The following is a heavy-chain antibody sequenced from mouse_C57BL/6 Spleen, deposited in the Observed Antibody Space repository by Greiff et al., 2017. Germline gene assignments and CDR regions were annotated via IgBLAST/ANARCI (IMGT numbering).Heavy chain of an antibody. Sequence: EVKLVESGGGLVKPGGSLKISCEASGFTFSSYDMSWVRQTPEKRLEWVATISDGGSYTDYTDNVKGRFTITRDNAKHNLYLQMSHLKSEDTDMYYCAKEGVRYWGQGTTLTVSS. V-gene: IGHV5-4*01. CDR2: ISDGGSYT. CDR1: GFTFSSYD. CDR3: AKEGVRY. J-gene: IGHJ2*01. D-gene: IGHD2-14*01.